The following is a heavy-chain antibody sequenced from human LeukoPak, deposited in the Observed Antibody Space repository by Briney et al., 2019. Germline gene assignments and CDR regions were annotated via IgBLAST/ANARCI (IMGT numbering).Heavy chain of an antibody. D-gene: IGHD3-10*01. CDR3: ARHSRPFSMVRGVIGFDY. J-gene: IGHJ4*02. CDR2: IYYSGST. Sequence: SETLSLTCAVYGGSFSGYYWSWIRQSPGKGLEWIGYIYYSGSTNYNPSLKSRVTISVDTSKNQFSLKLSSVTAADTAVYYCARHSRPFSMVRGVIGFDYWGQGTLVTVSS. V-gene: IGHV4-59*08. CDR1: GGSFSGYY.